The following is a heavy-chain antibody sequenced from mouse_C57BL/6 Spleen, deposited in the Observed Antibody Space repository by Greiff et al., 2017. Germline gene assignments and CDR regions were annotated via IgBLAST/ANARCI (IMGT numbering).Heavy chain of an antibody. CDR2: IYPGSGST. CDR3: ARSDGHFMDY. J-gene: IGHJ4*01. Sequence: QVQLQQPGAELVKPGASVKMSCKASGYTFTSYWITWVKQRPGQGLEWIGDIYPGSGSTNYNGKFKSKATLTVDTSSSTAYMQLNSLTSEDSAVYYCARSDGHFMDYWGQGTSVTVSS. D-gene: IGHD2-3*01. V-gene: IGHV1-55*01. CDR1: GYTFTSYW.